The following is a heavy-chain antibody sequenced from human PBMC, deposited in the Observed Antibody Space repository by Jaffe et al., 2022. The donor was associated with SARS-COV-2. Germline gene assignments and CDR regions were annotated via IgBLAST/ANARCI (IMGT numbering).Heavy chain of an antibody. CDR1: GYTFSTSA. J-gene: IGHJ6*02. Sequence: QVQLVQSGAEVREPGASVKVSCKASGYTFSTSAIHWVRQAPGQRLEWMGWINAGNGKTKYSQKFQGRVTITRDTSATTAYMQLSSLRSEDTALYYCARGADGGYGMDVWGQGTTVTVSS. V-gene: IGHV1-3*01. D-gene: IGHD6-13*01. CDR3: ARGADGGYGMDV. CDR2: INAGNGKT.